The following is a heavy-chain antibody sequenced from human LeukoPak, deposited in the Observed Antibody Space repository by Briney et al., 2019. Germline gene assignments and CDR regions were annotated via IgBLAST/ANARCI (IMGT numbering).Heavy chain of an antibody. J-gene: IGHJ4*02. D-gene: IGHD2-2*01. CDR3: ARELSSTRRESDY. V-gene: IGHV4-59*01. CDR2: IDYRGST. CDR1: GDSISNFY. Sequence: SETLSLTCSVSGDSISNFYWSWIRQPPGKGLEWIGYIDYRGSTSYNPSLRSRVTISIDTSKNRFSLRLSSVAAADTAVYFCARELSSTRRESDYWGRGTLVTVSS.